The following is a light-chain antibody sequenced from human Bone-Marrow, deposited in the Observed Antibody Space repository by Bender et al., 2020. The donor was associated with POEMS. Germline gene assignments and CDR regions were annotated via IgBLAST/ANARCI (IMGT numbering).Light chain of an antibody. V-gene: IGLV3-1*01. Sequence: SYELTQSPSVSVSPGQTANITCSGDKLGDKYTCWYQQRPGQSPVLVIYQDTKRPSGIPERFSGSNSGNAATLTISGTQAMDEADYYCQAWDNSLAIFGGGTKLTVL. CDR3: QAWDNSLAI. CDR1: KLGDKY. CDR2: QDT. J-gene: IGLJ2*01.